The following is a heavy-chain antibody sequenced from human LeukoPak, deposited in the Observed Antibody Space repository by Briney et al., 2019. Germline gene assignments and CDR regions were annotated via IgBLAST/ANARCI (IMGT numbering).Heavy chain of an antibody. D-gene: IGHD2-21*02. J-gene: IGHJ4*02. V-gene: IGHV1-46*01. CDR1: GYTFTSYY. Sequence: ASVKVSCKASGYTFTSYYMHWVRQAPGQGLEWMGIINPSGGSTSYAQKFQGRVTMTRDTSISTAYMELGRLGSDDTAVYYCARGGSTDSIHSCGGNCYFLDYWGQGTLVTVSS. CDR3: ARGGSTDSIHSCGGNCYFLDY. CDR2: INPSGGST.